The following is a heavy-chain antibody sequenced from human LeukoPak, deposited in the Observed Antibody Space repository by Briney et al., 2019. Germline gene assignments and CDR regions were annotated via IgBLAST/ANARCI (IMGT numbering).Heavy chain of an antibody. Sequence: GASVKVSCKASGGTFSTFGLSWVRQAPGQGLEWMGGIIPIFGPANYAQKFQGRVTMTRNTSISTAYMELSSLRSEDTAVYYCASWGYYVWGSYRNNWFDPWGQGTLVTVSS. CDR3: ASWGYYVWGSYRNNWFDP. CDR1: GGTFSTFG. V-gene: IGHV1-69*05. CDR2: IIPIFGPA. J-gene: IGHJ5*02. D-gene: IGHD3-16*02.